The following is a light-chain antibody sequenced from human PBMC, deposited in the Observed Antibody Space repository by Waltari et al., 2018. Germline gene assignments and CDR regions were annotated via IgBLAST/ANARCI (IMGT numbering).Light chain of an antibody. Sequence: EIVLTQSPGTASLSPGERVPLSCRASQSVGSSSLAWYQQTPGQAPRLVIYRASRRATGIPDRFSGSGSGTDFSLTISRLEPEDFAVYYCQQHGTLPATFGQGTKVEIK. CDR2: RAS. V-gene: IGKV3-20*01. CDR1: QSVGSSS. J-gene: IGKJ1*01. CDR3: QQHGTLPAT.